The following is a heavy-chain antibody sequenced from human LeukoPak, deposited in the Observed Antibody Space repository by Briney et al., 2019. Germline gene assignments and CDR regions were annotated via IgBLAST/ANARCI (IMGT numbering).Heavy chain of an antibody. D-gene: IGHD5-18*01. CDR2: IYYGGST. J-gene: IGHJ4*02. Sequence: SETLSLTCTVSGGSISSYYWSWIRQPPGRGLEWIGYIYYGGSTNYNPSLKSRVTISVDTSKNQFSLKLSSVTAADTAVYYCARAGGYSSGYQDYWGQGTLVTVSS. CDR1: GGSISSYY. V-gene: IGHV4-59*08. CDR3: ARAGGYSSGYQDY.